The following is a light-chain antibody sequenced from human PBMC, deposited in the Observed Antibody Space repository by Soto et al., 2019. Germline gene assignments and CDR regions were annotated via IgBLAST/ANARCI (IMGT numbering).Light chain of an antibody. CDR2: ASS. CDR1: QSISSW. Sequence: NHMNQSPSTLSVAVEGRVTITCRASQSISSWLAWYQQIPGKAPKLLIYASSNLHTGVPSRFSGSASGTDFTLTIRSLQPEDSATYYCQQTYSNPRTFGPGTKVDI. J-gene: IGKJ1*01. CDR3: QQTYSNPRT. V-gene: IGKV1-39*01.